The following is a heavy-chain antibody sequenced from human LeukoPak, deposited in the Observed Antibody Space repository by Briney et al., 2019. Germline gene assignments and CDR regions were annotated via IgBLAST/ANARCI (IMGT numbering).Heavy chain of an antibody. J-gene: IGHJ4*02. D-gene: IGHD3-10*01. CDR2: INPSGGST. CDR3: ARDPLKRNYGLQPFDY. V-gene: IGHV1-46*01. Sequence: ASVKVSCKASGYTFTGYYMHWVRQAPGQGLEWMGIINPSGGSTTYAQKFQGRVTMTRDTSTSTVYMELSSLRSEDTAVYYCARDPLKRNYGLQPFDYWGQGTLVTVSS. CDR1: GYTFTGYY.